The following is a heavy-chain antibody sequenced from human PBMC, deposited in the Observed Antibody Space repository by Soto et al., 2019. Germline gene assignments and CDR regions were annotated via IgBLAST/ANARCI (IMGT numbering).Heavy chain of an antibody. CDR2: ISYTSSTI. Sequence: LRLSCAASGFTFSTYSMNWVRQAPGKGLEWVSYISYTSSTIYYADSVKGRFTISRDNAKNSLFLQMNSLRDEDTAVYYCARDNGLAGSFDPWGQGTLVTVSS. D-gene: IGHD2-21*01. CDR1: GFTFSTYS. J-gene: IGHJ5*02. CDR3: ARDNGLAGSFDP. V-gene: IGHV3-48*02.